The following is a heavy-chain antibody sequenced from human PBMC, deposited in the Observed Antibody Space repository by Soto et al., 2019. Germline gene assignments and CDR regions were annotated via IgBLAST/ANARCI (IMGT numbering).Heavy chain of an antibody. D-gene: IGHD2-15*01. V-gene: IGHV1-18*04. Sequence: VASVKVSCKASGYTFTSYGISWVRQAPGQGLEWMGWISAYNGNTNYAQKLQGRVTMTTDTSTSTAYMELRSLRSDDTAVYYCARDGRNYYDCSGGSCQYRFDYWGQGTLVTSPQ. CDR2: ISAYNGNT. CDR3: ARDGRNYYDCSGGSCQYRFDY. J-gene: IGHJ4*02. CDR1: GYTFTSYG.